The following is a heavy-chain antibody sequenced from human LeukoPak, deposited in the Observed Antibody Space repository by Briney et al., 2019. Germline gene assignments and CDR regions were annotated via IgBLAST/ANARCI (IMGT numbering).Heavy chain of an antibody. V-gene: IGHV1-69*13. CDR3: ASNRPCGSCYDLFY. Sequence: ASVKVSCKASEGTFSSYAISWVRQAPGQGLEWMGGIIPIFGTANYAQKFQGRVTITADESTSTAYMELSSLRSEDTAVYYCASNRPCGSCYDLFYWGQGTLVTVSS. J-gene: IGHJ4*02. CDR1: EGTFSSYA. D-gene: IGHD2-15*01. CDR2: IIPIFGTA.